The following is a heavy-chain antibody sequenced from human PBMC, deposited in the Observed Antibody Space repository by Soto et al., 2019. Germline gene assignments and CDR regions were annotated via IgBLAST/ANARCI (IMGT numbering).Heavy chain of an antibody. CDR2: IYYSGST. CDR3: ASGSTERMYYFDY. V-gene: IGHV4-31*03. J-gene: IGHJ4*02. Sequence: QVQLQESGPGLVKPSQTLSLTCTFSGGSISSGGYYWSWIRQHPGKGLEWIGYIYYSGSTYSNPSLKSRVTISVDTSKNQFSLKLSSVTAADTAVYYCASGSTERMYYFDYWGQGTLVTVSS. CDR1: GGSISSGGYY. D-gene: IGHD6-13*01.